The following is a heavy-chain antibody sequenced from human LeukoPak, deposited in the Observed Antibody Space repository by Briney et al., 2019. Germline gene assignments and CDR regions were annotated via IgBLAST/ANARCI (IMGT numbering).Heavy chain of an antibody. V-gene: IGHV3-23*01. CDR1: GFTFSGYS. CDR2: ISGSGGST. CDR3: AKEFFYGSGSYDY. D-gene: IGHD3-10*01. J-gene: IGHJ4*02. Sequence: GGSLRLSCAASGFTFSGYSMNWVRQAPGKGLEWVSAISGSGGSTYYADSAKGRFTISRDNSKNTLYLQMNSLRAEDTAVYYCAKEFFYGSGSYDYWGQGTLVTVSS.